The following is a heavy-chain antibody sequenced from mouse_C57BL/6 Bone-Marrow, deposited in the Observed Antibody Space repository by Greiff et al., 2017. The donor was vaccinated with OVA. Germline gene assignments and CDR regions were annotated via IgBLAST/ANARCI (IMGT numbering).Heavy chain of an antibody. CDR1: GFTFSSSG. CDR2: ISSGGSYT. CDR3: ARHYYGSSYD. D-gene: IGHD1-1*01. Sequence: EVQRVESGGDLVKPGGSLKLSCAASGFTFSSSGMSWVRQTPDKRLEWVATISSGGSYTYYPDSVKGRFTISRDNAKNTLYLQMSSLKSEDTAMYYCARHYYGSSYDWGQGTTLTVSS. V-gene: IGHV5-6*01. J-gene: IGHJ2*01.